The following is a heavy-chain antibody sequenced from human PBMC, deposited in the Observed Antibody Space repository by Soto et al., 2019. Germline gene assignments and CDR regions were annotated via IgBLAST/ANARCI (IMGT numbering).Heavy chain of an antibody. CDR1: GDSVSSSSAA. CDR2: SYYRSKWIH. Sequence: SQTLSLTCVISGDSVSSSSAAWNWIRQSPSRGLEWLGRSYYRSKWIHEYAVSMESRITINPDTSKNQFSLQLYSVTPEDTAVYYRVGVVCFRGMDVWCQGTTVTVYS. J-gene: IGHJ6*02. V-gene: IGHV6-1*01. D-gene: IGHD3-16*01. CDR3: VGVVCFRGMDV.